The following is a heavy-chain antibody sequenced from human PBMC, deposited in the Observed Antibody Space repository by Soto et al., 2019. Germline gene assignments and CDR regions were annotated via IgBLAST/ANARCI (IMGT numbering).Heavy chain of an antibody. CDR2: ISWNGRRI. D-gene: IGHD5-12*01. CDR1: GFTFDDYA. V-gene: IGHV3-9*01. Sequence: EVHLVESGGGLVPPGRSLTLSCAASGFTFDDYAMHWVRQRPGKGLEGVSGISWNGRRIEYADSVKGRFTISRDNAKNPLYLHRNSLRAEHTALYYCARGLGGYDPGRPDSWGQGNLVTVSS. CDR3: ARGLGGYDPGRPDS. J-gene: IGHJ4*02.